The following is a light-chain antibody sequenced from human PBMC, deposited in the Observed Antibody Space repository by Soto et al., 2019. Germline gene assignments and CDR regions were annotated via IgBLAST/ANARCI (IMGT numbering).Light chain of an antibody. J-gene: IGKJ1*01. V-gene: IGKV1-16*02. CDR3: QQYNSYPWT. CDR2: AAS. CDR1: QGISNC. Sequence: DIQMTQSPSSLSASVGDRVTITCRESQGISNCLAWFQQKPGKAPKSLIYAASDFQSGVPSKFSGSGSGTDYTLTISSLQPEDFATYYCQQYNSYPWTFGQGTKVEIK.